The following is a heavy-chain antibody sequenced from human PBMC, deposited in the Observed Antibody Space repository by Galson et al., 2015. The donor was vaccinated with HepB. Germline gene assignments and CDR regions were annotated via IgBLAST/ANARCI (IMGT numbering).Heavy chain of an antibody. CDR3: ARLTPGYCSGGSCYSEVVVDY. CDR2: INPNSGGT. D-gene: IGHD2-15*01. V-gene: IGHV1-2*06. Sequence: SVKVSCKASGYTFTGYYMHWVRQAPGQGLEWMGRINPNSGGTNYAQKFQGRVTMTRDTSISTAYMELSRLGSDDTAVYYCARLTPGYCSGGSCYSEVVVDYWGQGTLVTVSS. J-gene: IGHJ4*02. CDR1: GYTFTGYY.